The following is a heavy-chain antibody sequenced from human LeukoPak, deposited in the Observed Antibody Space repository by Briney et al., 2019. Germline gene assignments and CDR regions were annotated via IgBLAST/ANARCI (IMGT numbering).Heavy chain of an antibody. CDR2: INHSGST. CDR3: ARTVQYCSGGSCYSWYLLADNWFDP. Sequence: PSETLSLTCAVYGGSFSGYYWSWIRQPPGEGLEWIGEINHSGSTNYNPSLKSRVTISVDTSKNQFSLKLSSVTAADTAAYYCARTVQYCSGGSCYSWYLLADNWFDPWGQGTLVTVSS. V-gene: IGHV4-34*01. CDR1: GGSFSGYY. D-gene: IGHD2-15*01. J-gene: IGHJ5*02.